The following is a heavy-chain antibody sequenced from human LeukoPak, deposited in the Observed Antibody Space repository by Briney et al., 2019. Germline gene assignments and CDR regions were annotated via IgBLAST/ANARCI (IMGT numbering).Heavy chain of an antibody. J-gene: IGHJ4*02. Sequence: KASQTLSLTCTVSGGSISRYYWSWIRQPPGKGLEWIGYFDNSGSANYNPSLKSRLTISEDTSKNQFALKLTSVTAADTAVYYCARGKYSSGWFLDYWGQGTLVIVSS. CDR3: ARGKYSSGWFLDY. V-gene: IGHV4-59*01. CDR2: FDNSGSA. CDR1: GGSISRYY. D-gene: IGHD6-19*01.